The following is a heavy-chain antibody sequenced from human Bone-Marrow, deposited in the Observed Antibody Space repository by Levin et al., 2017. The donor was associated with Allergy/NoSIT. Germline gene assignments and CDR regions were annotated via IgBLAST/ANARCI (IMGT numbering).Heavy chain of an antibody. J-gene: IGHJ4*02. CDR2: TSHDGGIT. V-gene: IGHV3-30-3*01. Sequence: PGGSLRLSCAGSGYSFGNYAMHWVRQAPGKGLDWVAVTSHDGGITNYADSVKGRFTVSRDNSKSTLYLQMNGPRSEDTAVYYCARVGYGDYLEYWGQGTLVTVSS. CDR1: GYSFGNYA. CDR3: ARVGYGDYLEY. D-gene: IGHD4-17*01.